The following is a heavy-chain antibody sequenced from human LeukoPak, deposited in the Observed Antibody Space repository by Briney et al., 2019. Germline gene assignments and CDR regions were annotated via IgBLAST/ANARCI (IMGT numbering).Heavy chain of an antibody. V-gene: IGHV4-38-2*02. CDR2: IYHSGST. CDR3: ARDSRGYDYGFDY. D-gene: IGHD5-12*01. Sequence: SETLFLTCAVSGYSISSGYHWGWIRQPPGKGLEWIGSIYHSGSTYYNPSLKSRVTISVDTSKNQLSLKLSSVTAADTAVYYCARDSRGYDYGFDYWGQGTLVTVSS. CDR1: GYSISSGYH. J-gene: IGHJ4*02.